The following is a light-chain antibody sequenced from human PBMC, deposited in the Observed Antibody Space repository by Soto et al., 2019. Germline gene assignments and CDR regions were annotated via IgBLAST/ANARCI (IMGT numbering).Light chain of an antibody. CDR2: SSN. Sequence: QSVLTQPHSASGTPGQRVTISCSGSSSNIGSNSVHWFQQVPGTAPKPLIYSSNQRPSGVPERFSGSKSGTSASLAISGLQSEDDADYYCAAWDDSLNGQIFGTGTKVTVL. J-gene: IGLJ1*01. V-gene: IGLV1-44*01. CDR1: SSNIGSNS. CDR3: AAWDDSLNGQI.